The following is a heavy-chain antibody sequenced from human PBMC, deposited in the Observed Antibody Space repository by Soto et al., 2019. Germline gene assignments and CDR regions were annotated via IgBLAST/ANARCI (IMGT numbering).Heavy chain of an antibody. CDR1: GGSVSSGDYY. CDR2: IYYSGTT. CDR3: ARDTCDGSSDYFP. V-gene: IGHV4-30-4*01. Sequence: SETLPFTCTDSGGSVSSGDYYWSWIRQPPGKGLEWIGYIYYSGTTYYNPSLKSRVSISVDRPKNQFSLKLTSVTAADTAVYYCARDTCDGSSDYFPWGKGILVTVSS. J-gene: IGHJ5*02. D-gene: IGHD3-22*01.